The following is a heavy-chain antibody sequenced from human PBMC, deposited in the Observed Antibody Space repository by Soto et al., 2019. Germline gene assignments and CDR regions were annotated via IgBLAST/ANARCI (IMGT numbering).Heavy chain of an antibody. CDR3: ARGRKGIAVSGTGVWFDP. D-gene: IGHD6-19*01. V-gene: IGHV1-3*01. Sequence: GASVKVSCKASGYTFTSYAMHWVRQAPGQRLEWMVCINAGNGNTKYSQKFQGRVTINRDTSASTAYMELSSLRSEDTAVYYCARGRKGIAVSGTGVWFDPWGQGTLVTVSS. CDR1: GYTFTSYA. CDR2: INAGNGNT. J-gene: IGHJ5*02.